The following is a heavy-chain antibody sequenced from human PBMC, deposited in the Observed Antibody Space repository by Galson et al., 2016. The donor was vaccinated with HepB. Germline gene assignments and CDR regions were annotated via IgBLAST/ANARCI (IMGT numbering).Heavy chain of an antibody. Sequence: SETLSLTCTVSGGSVSSGNYYWSWIRQSPGKGLEWIGYIYYSGSTNYNPSLKSRVTISVDTSKSQFSLKLRSVTAADTAMYFCARGMVRGTIPQWFDPWGQGILVTVSS. J-gene: IGHJ5*02. CDR3: ARGMVRGTIPQWFDP. D-gene: IGHD3-10*01. V-gene: IGHV4-61*01. CDR1: GGSVSSGNYY. CDR2: IYYSGST.